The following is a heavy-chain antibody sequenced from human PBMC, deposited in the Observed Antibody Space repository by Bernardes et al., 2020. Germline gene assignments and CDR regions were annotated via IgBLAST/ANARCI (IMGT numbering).Heavy chain of an antibody. Sequence: GGSLRLSCAVSGFNVRNNYMRWVRQAPGKGLELVSIMYSNGDTYYADSVKGRFTISRDNSKNTGFLQMNSLGVEDTAVYYCARDAAFGFGVWGQGTLVSVS. D-gene: IGHD3-10*01. CDR1: GFNVRNNY. J-gene: IGHJ4*02. CDR3: ARDAAFGFGV. V-gene: IGHV3-53*01. CDR2: MYSNGDT.